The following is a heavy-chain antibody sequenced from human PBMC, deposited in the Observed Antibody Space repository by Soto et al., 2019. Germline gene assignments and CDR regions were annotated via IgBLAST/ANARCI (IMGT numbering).Heavy chain of an antibody. V-gene: IGHV4-4*07. Sequence: SETLSLTCTVSGRSMSGYYWSWIRQPAGERLEWIGRIYTSGTTDFNPSLKGRVTMSVDTSKNQFSLKLTSVTSADTALYYCAREDYCDPGYYVVWGQGTQVTVSS. D-gene: IGHD3-9*01. CDR1: GRSMSGYY. CDR3: AREDYCDPGYYVV. CDR2: IYTSGTT. J-gene: IGHJ4*02.